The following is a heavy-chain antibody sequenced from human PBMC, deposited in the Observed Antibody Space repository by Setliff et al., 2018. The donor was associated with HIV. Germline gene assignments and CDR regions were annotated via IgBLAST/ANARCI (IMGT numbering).Heavy chain of an antibody. V-gene: IGHV4-4*07. CDR1: GGSISSYY. D-gene: IGHD3-16*02. CDR3: ARSVDDYVWGSYRYNYYMDV. Sequence: PSETLSLTCTVSGGSISSYYWSWIRQPAGKGLEWIGRIYTSGSTNYNPSLKSRVTMSVDTSKNQFSLKLSSVTAADTAVYYCARSVDDYVWGSYRYNYYMDVWGKGTTVTVSS. CDR2: IYTSGST. J-gene: IGHJ6*03.